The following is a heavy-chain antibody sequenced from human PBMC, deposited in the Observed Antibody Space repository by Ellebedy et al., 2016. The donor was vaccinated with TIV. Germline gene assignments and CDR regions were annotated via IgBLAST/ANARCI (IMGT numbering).Heavy chain of an antibody. CDR1: GFTFSSYW. J-gene: IGHJ4*02. D-gene: IGHD2-15*01. CDR3: ARNRYCSAGDCYALGY. V-gene: IGHV3-74*01. CDR2: INTDGSST. Sequence: GESLKISCAVSGFTFSSYWMHWVRQAPGKGLVWVSRINTDGSSTTYADSVKGRFTISRDNAKNTLYLQMNSLRAEDTAVYYCARNRYCSAGDCYALGYWGQGTLVTVSS.